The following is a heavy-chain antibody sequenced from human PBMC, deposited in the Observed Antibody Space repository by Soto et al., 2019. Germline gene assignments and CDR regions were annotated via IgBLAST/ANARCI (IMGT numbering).Heavy chain of an antibody. J-gene: IGHJ6*02. CDR1: GYTFSNYA. V-gene: IGHV3-23*01. CDR3: ARASRGYYYDSSGYYSPMDV. Sequence: GGSLRLSCAASGYTFSNYAMSWIRQAPGKGLEWVSTIRGNGDGAYYTDSVKGRFTISRDNSKNTLCLQMNSLRAEDTAVYYCARASRGYYYDSSGYYSPMDVWGQGTTVTVSS. D-gene: IGHD3-22*01. CDR2: IRGNGDGA.